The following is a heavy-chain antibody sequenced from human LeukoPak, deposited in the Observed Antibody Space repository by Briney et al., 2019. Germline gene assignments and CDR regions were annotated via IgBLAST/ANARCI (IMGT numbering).Heavy chain of an antibody. CDR1: VGSFSGYY. Sequence: PSETLPLTCAVYVGSFSGYYWSWIRQPPGKGLEWIGEINHSGSTNYNPSLKSRVTILLDTSKNQFSLELTSVTAADTAVYYCAEIRSWRGYWGQGTLVTVSS. CDR2: INHSGST. J-gene: IGHJ4*02. V-gene: IGHV4-34*01. CDR3: AEIRSWRGY. D-gene: IGHD3-3*01.